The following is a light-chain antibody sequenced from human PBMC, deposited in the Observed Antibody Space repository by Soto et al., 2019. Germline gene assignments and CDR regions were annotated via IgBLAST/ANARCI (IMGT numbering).Light chain of an antibody. CDR1: QDIANY. CDR3: QQFSSYPLT. V-gene: IGKV1-9*01. CDR2: ATS. Sequence: IQLTQSPSFLSASVGDRVTITCRASQDIANYLAWYQQKPGKAPKFLIYATSTFQSGVPSRFSGGGSGTDFTLTISRLEPEDFAVYYCQQFSSYPLTFGGGTKVDIK. J-gene: IGKJ4*01.